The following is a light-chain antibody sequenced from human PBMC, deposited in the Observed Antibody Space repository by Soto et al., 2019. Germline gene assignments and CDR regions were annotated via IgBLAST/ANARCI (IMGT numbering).Light chain of an antibody. V-gene: IGKV3D-15*01. CDR3: QQYVSSPRT. CDR1: QSVNSH. CDR2: GAS. Sequence: EIVLTQSPATLSLSPGESATLSCRTSQSVNSHLAWFQQKPGQAPRLLMYGASTRATGMPDRFSGSGSGTEFTLIISSLQSEDFAVYYCQQYVSSPRTFGQGTKVDIK. J-gene: IGKJ1*01.